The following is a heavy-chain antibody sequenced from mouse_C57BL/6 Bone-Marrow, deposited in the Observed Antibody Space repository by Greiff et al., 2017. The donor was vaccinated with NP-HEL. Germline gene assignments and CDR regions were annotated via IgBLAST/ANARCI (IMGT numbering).Heavy chain of an antibody. D-gene: IGHD3-2*02. CDR3: ARGAQATGFYAMDY. J-gene: IGHJ4*01. Sequence: QVQLQQPGAELVKPGASVKLSCKASGYTFTSYWMQWVKQRPGQGLEWIGEIDPSDSYTNYNQKFKGKATLTVDTSSSTAYMQLSSLTSEDSAVYYCARGAQATGFYAMDYWGQGTSVTVSS. CDR2: IDPSDSYT. CDR1: GYTFTSYW. V-gene: IGHV1-50*01.